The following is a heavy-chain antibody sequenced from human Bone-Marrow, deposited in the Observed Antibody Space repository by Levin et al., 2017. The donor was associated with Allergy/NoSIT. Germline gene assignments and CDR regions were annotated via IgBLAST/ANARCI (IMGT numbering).Heavy chain of an antibody. CDR3: AKARDGYNYDWYFDL. J-gene: IGHJ2*01. CDR1: GFTFSNYA. D-gene: IGHD5-24*01. Sequence: GGSLRLSCAASGFTFSNYAMSWVRQAPGKGLEWVSAISGSGGSTYYADSVKGRFTISRDNSKNTLYLQMNSLRAEDTAVYYCAKARDGYNYDWYFDLWGRGTLVTVSS. V-gene: IGHV3-23*01. CDR2: ISGSGGST.